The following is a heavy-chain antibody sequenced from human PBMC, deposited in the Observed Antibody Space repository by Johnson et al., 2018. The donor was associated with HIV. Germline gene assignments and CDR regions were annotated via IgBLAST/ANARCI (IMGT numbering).Heavy chain of an antibody. CDR1: GFTFDDYG. CDR3: ARKVYYYDSSGYSSDAFDI. J-gene: IGHJ3*02. Sequence: VQLVESGGGVVRPGGSLRLSCATSGFTFDDYGMSWVRQAPGKGLEWVSGINWNSGSIGYADSVKGRFTISRDNAKNSLYLQMNSLRAEDTALYYCARKVYYYDSSGYSSDAFDIWGQGTMVTVSS. D-gene: IGHD3-22*01. CDR2: INWNSGSI. V-gene: IGHV3-20*04.